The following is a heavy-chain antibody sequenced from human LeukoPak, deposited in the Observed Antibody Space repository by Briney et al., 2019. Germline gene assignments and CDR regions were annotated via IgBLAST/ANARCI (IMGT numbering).Heavy chain of an antibody. CDR3: AKRQSGSSGLYYFDY. J-gene: IGHJ4*02. V-gene: IGHV3-23*01. Sequence: GSLRLSCAASGFTFNSYAMSWVRQAPGKGLEWVSAIIGSGGSTYYADSVEGRFTVSRDNSKNTVYLQMNSLRAEDTAIYYCAKRQSGSSGLYYFDYWGQGTLVTVSS. CDR1: GFTFNSYA. D-gene: IGHD3-10*01. CDR2: IIGSGGST.